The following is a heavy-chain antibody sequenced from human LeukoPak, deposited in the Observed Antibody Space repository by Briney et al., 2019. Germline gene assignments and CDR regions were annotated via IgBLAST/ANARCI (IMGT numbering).Heavy chain of an antibody. D-gene: IGHD3-3*01. V-gene: IGHV3-9*03. CDR2: ISRNSGSI. J-gene: IGHJ4*02. Sequence: GRSLRLSCAASGFTFDDYAIHWVRQAPGKGLAWVSGISRNSGSIGYADSVKGRFTISRDNAKNSLYLQMNSLRAEDMALYYCAKGCYDFWSGYFCYWGQGTLVTVSS. CDR1: GFTFDDYA. CDR3: AKGCYDFWSGYFCY.